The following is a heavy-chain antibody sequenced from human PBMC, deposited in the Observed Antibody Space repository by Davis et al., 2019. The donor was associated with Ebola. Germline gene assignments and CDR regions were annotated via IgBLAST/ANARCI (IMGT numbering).Heavy chain of an antibody. CDR1: GFTFSSYA. CDR2: ISGSGGTT. J-gene: IGHJ4*02. Sequence: GGSLRLSCAASGFTFSSYAMSWVRQAPGKGLEWVSIISGSGGTTDYADSVKGRFTISRDTSKDTVYLQMNSLRAEDTAVYYCAKHTMTVVVIDNFDYWGQGTPVTVSS. D-gene: IGHD3-22*01. V-gene: IGHV3-23*01. CDR3: AKHTMTVVVIDNFDY.